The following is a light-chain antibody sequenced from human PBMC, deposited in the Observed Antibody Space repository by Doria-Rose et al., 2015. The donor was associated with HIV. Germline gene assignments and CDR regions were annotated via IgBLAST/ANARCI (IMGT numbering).Light chain of an antibody. CDR3: QQYNNWPPWT. Sequence: PGERATLSCRASQSVNSNLAWYQQKPGQAPRLLIYGASTRATGIPARLSGSGSGTEFTLTISSMQSEDFAVYHCQQYNNWPPWTFGQGTKVEIK. V-gene: IGKV3-15*01. CDR1: QSVNSN. CDR2: GAS. J-gene: IGKJ1*01.